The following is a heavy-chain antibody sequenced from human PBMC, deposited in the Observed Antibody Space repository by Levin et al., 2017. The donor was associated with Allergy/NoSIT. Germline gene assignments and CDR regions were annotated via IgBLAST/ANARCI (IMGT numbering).Heavy chain of an antibody. J-gene: IGHJ4*02. V-gene: IGHV4-39*01. CDR1: GGSISSSSYY. CDR2: IYYSGST. D-gene: IGHD3-10*01. Sequence: SQTLSLTCTVSGGSISSSSYYWGWIRQPPGKGLEWIGSIYYSGSTYYNPSLKSRVTISVDTSKNQFSLKLSSVTAADTAVYYCARSPPLWFGKNSYYFDYWGQGTLVTVSS. CDR3: ARSPPLWFGKNSYYFDY.